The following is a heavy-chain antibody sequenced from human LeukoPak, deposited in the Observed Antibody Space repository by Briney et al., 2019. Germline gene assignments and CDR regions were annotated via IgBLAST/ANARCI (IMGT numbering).Heavy chain of an antibody. D-gene: IGHD2-2*01. J-gene: IGHJ5*02. CDR2: IYPGDSDT. Sequence: GESLKISCKGSGYSFTSYWIGWVRQMPGKGLEWMGIIYPGDSDTRYSPSFQGQVTISADKSISTAYLQWSSLKASDTAMYYCARLRKYCSSTSRWKNNWFDPWGQGTLVTVSS. CDR1: GYSFTSYW. V-gene: IGHV5-51*01. CDR3: ARLRKYCSSTSRWKNNWFDP.